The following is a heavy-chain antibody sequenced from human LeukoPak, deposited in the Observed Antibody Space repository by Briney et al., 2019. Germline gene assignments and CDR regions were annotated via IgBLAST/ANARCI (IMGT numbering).Heavy chain of an antibody. CDR2: FYTSGST. CDR1: GGSITSGTYY. D-gene: IGHD5-24*01. V-gene: IGHV4-61*02. J-gene: IGHJ4*02. Sequence: SETLSLTCTVSGGSITSGTYYWSWIRQPAGKGLEWIGRFYTSGSTNYNPSLKSRVTVSVDTSKNQFSLKLSSVTAADTAVYYCVRGRDGYNFLNRGEYFDYWGQGTLVTVSS. CDR3: VRGRDGYNFLNRGEYFDY.